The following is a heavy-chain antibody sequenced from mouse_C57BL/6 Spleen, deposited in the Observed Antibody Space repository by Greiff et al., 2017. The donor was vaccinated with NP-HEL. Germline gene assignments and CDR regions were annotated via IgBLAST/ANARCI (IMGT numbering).Heavy chain of an antibody. V-gene: IGHV14-4*01. CDR3: TLYSNYVYWYFDV. CDR1: GFNIKDDY. Sequence: EVQGVESGAELVRPGASVKLSCTASGFNIKDDYMHWVKQRPEQGLEWIGWIDPENGDTEYASKFQGKATITADTSSNTAYLQLSSLTSEDTAVYYCTLYSNYVYWYFDVWGTGTTVTVSS. D-gene: IGHD2-5*01. CDR2: IDPENGDT. J-gene: IGHJ1*03.